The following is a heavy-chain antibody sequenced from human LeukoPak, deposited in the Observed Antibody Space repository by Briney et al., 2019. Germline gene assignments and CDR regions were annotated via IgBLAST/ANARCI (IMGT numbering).Heavy chain of an antibody. Sequence: PSETLSLTCAVCGGSFSGYYWSWIRQPPGKGLEWIGEINHSGSTNYNPSLKSRVTISVDTSKNQFSLKLSSVTAADTVVYYCARGRALPWGYCSGGSCRPFDYWGQGTLVTVSS. J-gene: IGHJ4*02. CDR2: INHSGST. D-gene: IGHD2-15*01. CDR1: GGSFSGYY. CDR3: ARGRALPWGYCSGGSCRPFDY. V-gene: IGHV4-34*01.